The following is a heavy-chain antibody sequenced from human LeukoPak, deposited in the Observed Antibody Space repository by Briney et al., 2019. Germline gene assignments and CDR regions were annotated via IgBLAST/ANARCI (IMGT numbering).Heavy chain of an antibody. D-gene: IGHD2-2*01. V-gene: IGHV1-8*01. CDR1: GYTFTSYD. CDR3: ARGDRSIVVVPAAIRNYYYYGMDV. Sequence: ASVKVSCKASGYTFTSYDINWVRQAPGQGLEWMGWMNPNSDNAGYAQKFQGRVTMTRNTSISTAYMELSSLRSEDTAVYYCARGDRSIVVVPAAIRNYYYYGMDVWGQGTTVTVSS. J-gene: IGHJ6*02. CDR2: MNPNSDNA.